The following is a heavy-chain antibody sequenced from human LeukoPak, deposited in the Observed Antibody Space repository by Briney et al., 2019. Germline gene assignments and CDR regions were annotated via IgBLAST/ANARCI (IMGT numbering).Heavy chain of an antibody. CDR2: IWYDGSNE. J-gene: IGHJ3*02. CDR3: AKSYYDILTGYGAGAFDI. D-gene: IGHD3-9*01. V-gene: IGHV3-33*06. Sequence: GGSLRLSCAASGFTFSSYGMHWVRQAPGKGLEWVAIIWYDGSNEYYADSVKGRFTISRDNSKNTLYLQMNSLRAEDTAVYYCAKSYYDILTGYGAGAFDIWGQGTMVTVSS. CDR1: GFTFSSYG.